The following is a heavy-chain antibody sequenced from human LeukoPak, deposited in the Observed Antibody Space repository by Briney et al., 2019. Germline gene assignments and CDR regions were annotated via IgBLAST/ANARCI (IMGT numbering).Heavy chain of an antibody. CDR2: INHSGST. V-gene: IGHV4-34*01. CDR3: TRGYYYDSSGYFNNWFDP. Sequence: PSETLSLTCAVYGGSFSGYYWSWIRQPPGKGLEWIGEINHSGSTNYNPSLKSRVTISVDTSKNQFSLKLSSVTAADTAVYYCTRGYYYDSSGYFNNWFDPWGQGTLDTVSS. CDR1: GGSFSGYY. J-gene: IGHJ5*02. D-gene: IGHD3-22*01.